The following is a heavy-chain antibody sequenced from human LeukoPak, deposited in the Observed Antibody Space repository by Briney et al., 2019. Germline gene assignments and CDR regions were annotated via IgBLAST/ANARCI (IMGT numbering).Heavy chain of an antibody. J-gene: IGHJ4*02. V-gene: IGHV3-21*01. CDR2: TSNGSGYI. CDR3: ARPWLTCSGGSCYSYYFDY. CDR1: GFTVSSNY. D-gene: IGHD2-15*01. Sequence: SGGSLRLSCAASGFTVSSNYINWVRQAPGKGLEWVSSTSNGSGYIFYADSVEGRFTISRDNAKNSLYLQMSSLRAEDTAVYYCARPWLTCSGGSCYSYYFDYWGQGTLVTVST.